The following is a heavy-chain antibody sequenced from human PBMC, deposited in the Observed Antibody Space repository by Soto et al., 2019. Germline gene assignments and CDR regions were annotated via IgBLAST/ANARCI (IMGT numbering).Heavy chain of an antibody. CDR1: GGTFSSYA. CDR2: IIPIFGTA. J-gene: IGHJ6*02. Sequence: QVQLVQSGAEVKKPGSSVKVSCKASGGTFSSYAISWVRQAPGQGLEWMGGIIPIFGTANYAQKFQGRVTITADESTSTPYMELSSLRSEDTAVYYCAREGGSGNYRYYAMDVWGQGTTVTVSS. V-gene: IGHV1-69*12. D-gene: IGHD3-10*01. CDR3: AREGGSGNYRYYAMDV.